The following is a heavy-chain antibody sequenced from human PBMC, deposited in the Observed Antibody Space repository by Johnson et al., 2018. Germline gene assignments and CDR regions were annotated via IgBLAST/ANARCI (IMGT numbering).Heavy chain of an antibody. V-gene: IGHV4-4*02. CDR2: INQSGSA. J-gene: IGHJ3*02. Sequence: QVQLQESGPGLVKPSGTLALTCAVSGASISSSTWWSWVRQPPGKGLEWIGEINQSGSANYNPSLKGRVTISVDKSNNQFSLKLTSVTAGETAVYYCAGGLGGIWGQGTMVTVSS. D-gene: IGHD4-23*01. CDR3: AGGLGGI. CDR1: GASISSSTW.